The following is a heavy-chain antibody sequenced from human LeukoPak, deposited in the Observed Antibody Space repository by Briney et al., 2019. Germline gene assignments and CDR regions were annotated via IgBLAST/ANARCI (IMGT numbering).Heavy chain of an antibody. V-gene: IGHV4-38-2*02. CDR1: GFSISSGYY. CDR2: IYHSGST. Sequence: SETLSLTCTVSGFSISSGYYWGWFRQPPGKGLEWIGSIYHSGSTYYNPSLKSRVTISVDTSKNQFSLKLGSVTAADTAVYYCARQKKRLGFILTGSANWFDPWGQGTLVTVSS. CDR3: ARQKKRLGFILTGSANWFDP. D-gene: IGHD3-9*01. J-gene: IGHJ5*02.